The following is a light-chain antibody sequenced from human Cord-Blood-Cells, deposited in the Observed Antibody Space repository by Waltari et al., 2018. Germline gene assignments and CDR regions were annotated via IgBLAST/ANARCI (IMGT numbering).Light chain of an antibody. Sequence: QAVLTQPASLSASPGASASLTCTLRRGINVGTYRIYWYQQNPGSPPQYLLRYKSDSDKQQGSGVPSRFSGSKDASANAGILLISGLQSEDEADYYCMIWHSSAYVFGTGTKVTVL. CDR2: YKSDSDK. J-gene: IGLJ1*01. CDR3: MIWHSSAYV. V-gene: IGLV5-45*01. CDR1: RGINVGTYR.